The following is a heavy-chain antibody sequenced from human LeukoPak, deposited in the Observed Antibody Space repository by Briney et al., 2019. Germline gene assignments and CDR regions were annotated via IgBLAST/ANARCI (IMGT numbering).Heavy chain of an antibody. V-gene: IGHV3-23*01. CDR2: ISGGGNGT. D-gene: IGHD3-22*01. J-gene: IGHJ3*02. CDR3: AKAVGSSGYFSRDAFDI. Sequence: GGSLRLSCAPSGFTFSSYAMSWVRQAPGKGLEWVAVISGGGNGTYYADSVRGRFTISRDNSKNTVYLQMNSLRAEDTAIYYCAKAVGSSGYFSRDAFDIWGQGTMVTVSS. CDR1: GFTFSSYA.